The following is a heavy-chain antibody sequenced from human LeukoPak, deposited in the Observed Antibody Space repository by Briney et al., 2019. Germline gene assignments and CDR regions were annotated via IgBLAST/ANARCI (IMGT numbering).Heavy chain of an antibody. CDR2: IKQDGSEK. CDR3: ARDRDNWYFDL. J-gene: IGHJ2*01. V-gene: IGHV3-7*01. Sequence: GGSLRLSCAASGFTFSSYWMSLVRQAPGKGLEWVANIKQDGSEKYYVDSVKGRFTISRDNAKNSLYLQMNSLRAEDTAVYYCARDRDNWYFDLWGRGTLVTVSS. CDR1: GFTFSSYW.